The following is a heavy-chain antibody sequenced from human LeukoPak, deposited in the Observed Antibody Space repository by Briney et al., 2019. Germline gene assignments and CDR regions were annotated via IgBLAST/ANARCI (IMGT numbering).Heavy chain of an antibody. CDR2: IFPKTGAT. CDR3: ARTGVGSGLTY. J-gene: IGHJ4*02. CDR1: GYTFTDYH. Sequence: ASVKVSCKASGYTFTDYHIYWLRQAPGQGLEWMAWIFPKTGATTYARKFQGRVTLTSDTSIRTAYMDLRALTSDDTAVYFCARTGVGSGLTYWGQGTQVTVSS. D-gene: IGHD3-22*01. V-gene: IGHV1-2*02.